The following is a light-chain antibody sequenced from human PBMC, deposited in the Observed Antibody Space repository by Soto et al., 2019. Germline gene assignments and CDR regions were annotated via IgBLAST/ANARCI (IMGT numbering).Light chain of an antibody. CDR3: QQYNKWPRT. J-gene: IGKJ1*01. Sequence: EVVMTQSPANLSVSPGVGATLSCWASQPVSDKLAWYQQKPGQAPRLLIFGASSRANGIPARFSGSGSGTEFTLTIRNLQTEDFAVYYCQQYNKWPRTFGQGTKVDIK. CDR2: GAS. V-gene: IGKV3-15*01. CDR1: QPVSDK.